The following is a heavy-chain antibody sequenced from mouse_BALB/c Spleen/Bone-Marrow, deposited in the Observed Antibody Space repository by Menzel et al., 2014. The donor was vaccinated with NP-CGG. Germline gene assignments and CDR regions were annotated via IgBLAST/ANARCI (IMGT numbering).Heavy chain of an antibody. CDR2: INPSNGRA. V-gene: IGHV1S81*02. D-gene: IGHD1-1*01. CDR1: GYTFTNYW. Sequence: VQLQQSGAEVVKPGASVRLSCKTSGYTFTNYWMHWVKQRPGQGLEWIGDINPSNGRATYSEKFKSKATLTVDTSSSTAYMQLSSLTSEDSAVYYCARYYNYYFDVWGAGTTVTASS. J-gene: IGHJ1*01. CDR3: ARYYNYYFDV.